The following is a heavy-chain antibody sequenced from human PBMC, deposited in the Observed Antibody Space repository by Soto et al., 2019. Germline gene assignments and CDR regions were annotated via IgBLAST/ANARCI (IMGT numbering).Heavy chain of an antibody. CDR2: IYYSGST. CDR1: GGSISSSSYY. D-gene: IGHD6-19*01. V-gene: IGHV4-39*01. Sequence: SETLSLTCTVSGGSISSSSYYWGWIRQPPGKGLEWIGSIYYSGSTYYNPSLKSRVTISVDTSKNQFSLKLSSVTAADTAVYYCARHPPLEPGIAVDGDYWGQGTLVTVSS. J-gene: IGHJ4*02. CDR3: ARHPPLEPGIAVDGDY.